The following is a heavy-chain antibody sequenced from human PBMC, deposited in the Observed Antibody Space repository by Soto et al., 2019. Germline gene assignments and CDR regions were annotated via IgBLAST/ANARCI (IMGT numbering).Heavy chain of an antibody. CDR1: GFTFSDYY. Sequence: QVQLVESGGGLVKPGGSLRLSCAASGFTFSDYYMSWIRQAPGKGLEWVSYISSSGSTIYYADSVKGRFTISRDNAKNSLYLQMNSLRAEDTAVYYCHAWLLTYYYYYMDFWGKGTTVTVSS. CDR2: ISSSGSTI. V-gene: IGHV3-11*01. D-gene: IGHD3-22*01. CDR3: HAWLLTYYYYYMDF. J-gene: IGHJ6*03.